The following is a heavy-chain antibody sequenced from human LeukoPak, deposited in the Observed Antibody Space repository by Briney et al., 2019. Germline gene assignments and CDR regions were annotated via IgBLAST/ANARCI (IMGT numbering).Heavy chain of an antibody. CDR2: INPSGGST. D-gene: IGHD2-15*01. V-gene: IGHV1-46*01. J-gene: IGHJ4*02. Sequence: ASVKVSCKASGYTFTSYYMHWVRQAPGQGLEWMGIINPSGGSTSYAQKFQGRVAMTRDTSTSTVYMELSSLRSEDTAVYYCAVVAATALLPNDYWGQGTLVTVSS. CDR3: AVVAATALLPNDY. CDR1: GYTFTSYY.